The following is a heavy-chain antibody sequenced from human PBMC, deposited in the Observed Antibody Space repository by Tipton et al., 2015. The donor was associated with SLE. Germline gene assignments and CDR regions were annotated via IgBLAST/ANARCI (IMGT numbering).Heavy chain of an antibody. CDR3: ARGPGLLWFGERKGAFDI. CDR1: GGSISSSDYY. D-gene: IGHD3-10*01. J-gene: IGHJ3*02. CDR2: IYYSGST. Sequence: TLSLTCTVSGGSISSSDYYWSWIRQPPGKGLEWIGYIYYSGSTYYNPSLKSRVTISVDTSKNQFSLKLSSVTAADTAVYYCARGPGLLWFGERKGAFDIWGQGTMVTVSS. V-gene: IGHV4-30-4*01.